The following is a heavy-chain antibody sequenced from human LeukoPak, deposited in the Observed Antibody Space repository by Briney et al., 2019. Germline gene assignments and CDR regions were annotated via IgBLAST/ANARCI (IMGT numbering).Heavy chain of an antibody. Sequence: ASVKVSCKASGYTFTGYYMHWVRQAPGQGLEWMGRINPNSGGTNYAQKFQGRVTMTRDTSISTAYMELSRLRSDDTAVYYCARVEPRGIAVAGPVFDYWGQGTLVTVSS. CDR3: ARVEPRGIAVAGPVFDY. V-gene: IGHV1-2*06. J-gene: IGHJ4*02. CDR2: INPNSGGT. CDR1: GYTFTGYY. D-gene: IGHD6-19*01.